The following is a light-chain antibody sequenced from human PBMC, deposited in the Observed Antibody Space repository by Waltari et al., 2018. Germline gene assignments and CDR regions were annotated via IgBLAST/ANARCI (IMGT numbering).Light chain of an antibody. V-gene: IGKV3-20*01. J-gene: IGKJ1*01. CDR3: QHYVRLPAT. Sequence: EIVLTQSPGTLSLSPGERATLSCRASQSVRGSLARYQQKGGQATRLLIYGASSRDTGIPDSFSGSGSGTDFSLTISSLEPEDFAVYYCQHYVRLPATFGQGTKVEIK. CDR1: QSVRGS. CDR2: GAS.